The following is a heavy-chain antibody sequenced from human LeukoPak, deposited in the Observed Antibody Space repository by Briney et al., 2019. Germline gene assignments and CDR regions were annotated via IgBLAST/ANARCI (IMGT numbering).Heavy chain of an antibody. CDR2: LDPNDGET. Sequence: ASARVSCNVSGYTLTELSMHWVRKAHGKGIEWMGHLDPNDGETIYAQKFQRRVTMTEDTSTDTAYMELSSLRSEDTAVYYCATDFRWGYCSSTSCSPPGYWGQGTLVTVSS. CDR3: ATDFRWGYCSSTSCSPPGY. V-gene: IGHV1-24*01. D-gene: IGHD2-2*01. CDR1: GYTLTELS. J-gene: IGHJ4*02.